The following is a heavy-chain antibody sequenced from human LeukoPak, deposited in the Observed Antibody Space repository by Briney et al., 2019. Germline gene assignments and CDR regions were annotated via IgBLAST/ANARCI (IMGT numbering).Heavy chain of an antibody. CDR1: GGSISSGGYY. V-gene: IGHV4-30-2*01. D-gene: IGHD1-20*01. CDR2: IYHSGST. J-gene: IGHJ4*02. Sequence: SQTLSLTCTVSGGSISSGGYYWSWIRQPPGKGLEWIGYIYHSGSTYYNPSLKSRVTISVDRSKNQFSLKLSSVTAADTAVYYCARASYNWNYVDYWGQGTLVTVSS. CDR3: ARASYNWNYVDY.